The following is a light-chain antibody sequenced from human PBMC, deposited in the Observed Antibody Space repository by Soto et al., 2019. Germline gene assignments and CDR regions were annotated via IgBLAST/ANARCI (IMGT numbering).Light chain of an antibody. J-gene: IGLJ1*01. CDR2: EVS. CDR3: SSYTSSSTL. Sequence: QSVLTQPAFVSGSPGQSITISCTGTSSDVGGYNYVSWYQQHPGKAPKLMIYEVSNRPSGVSNRFSGSKSGNTASLTISGLQAEDEADYYCSSYTSSSTLFGTGTKLTVL. V-gene: IGLV2-14*01. CDR1: SSDVGGYNY.